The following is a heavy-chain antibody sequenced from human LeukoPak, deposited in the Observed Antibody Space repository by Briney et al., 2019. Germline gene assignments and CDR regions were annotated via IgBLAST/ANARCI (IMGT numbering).Heavy chain of an antibody. CDR2: IYSSGSA. D-gene: IGHD6-19*01. V-gene: IGHV4-4*07. J-gene: IGHJ5*02. CDR3: ARDVRYASGWSTPES. Sequence: SETLFLTCTVSGGSISDHYWSWIRQPSGKGLEWIGRIYSSGSANYSPSLKSRVSMSVDTSNNYFSLNLTSVTAADTALYFCARDVRYASGWSTPESWGQGIPVTVSS. CDR1: GGSISDHY.